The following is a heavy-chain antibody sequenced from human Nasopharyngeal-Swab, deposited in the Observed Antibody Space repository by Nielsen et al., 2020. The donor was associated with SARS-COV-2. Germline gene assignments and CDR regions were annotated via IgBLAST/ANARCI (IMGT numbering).Heavy chain of an antibody. J-gene: IGHJ4*02. CDR2: ITTGSTTI. D-gene: IGHD7-27*01. CDR1: GFTFSSYH. Sequence: GGSLRLSCAASGFTFSSYHMTWVRQAPGKGLEWISYITTGSTTIYYADSMKGRFTISRDNAKNSLYLQMNSLRAEDTAVYYCARDRANWDFDYWGQGTLVTVSS. V-gene: IGHV3-48*04. CDR3: ARDRANWDFDY.